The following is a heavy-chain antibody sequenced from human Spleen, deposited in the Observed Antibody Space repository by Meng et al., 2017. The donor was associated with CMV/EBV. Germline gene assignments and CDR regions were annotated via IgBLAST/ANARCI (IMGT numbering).Heavy chain of an antibody. CDR1: GYTFTGYY. CDR2: INPNSGGT. J-gene: IGHJ4*02. D-gene: IGHD1-7*01. CDR3: ARVKGNWNYLYDY. V-gene: IGHV1-2*02. Sequence: ASVKVSCKASGYTFTGYYMHWVRQAPGQGLEWMGWINPNSGGTNYAQKFQGRVTMTTDTSTSTAYMELRSLRSDDTAVYYCARVKGNWNYLYDYWGQGTLVTVSS.